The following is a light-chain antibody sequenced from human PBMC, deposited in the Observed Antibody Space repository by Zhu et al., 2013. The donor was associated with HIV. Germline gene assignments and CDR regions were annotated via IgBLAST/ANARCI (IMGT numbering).Light chain of an antibody. CDR2: KAS. Sequence: DIQMTQSPSTLSASVGDRVTITCRASQSISSWLAWYQQKPGKAPNLLIYKASSLESGVPPRFSGRGSGTEFTLTIHSLQPDDFATYYCQQYNSWWTFGQGTKVEMK. CDR3: QQYNSWWT. V-gene: IGKV1-5*03. J-gene: IGKJ1*01. CDR1: QSISSW.